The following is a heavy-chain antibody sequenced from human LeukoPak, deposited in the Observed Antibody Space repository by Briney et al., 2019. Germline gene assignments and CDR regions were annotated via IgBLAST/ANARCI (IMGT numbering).Heavy chain of an antibody. V-gene: IGHV1-2*02. J-gene: IGHJ3*02. Sequence: GASVKVSCKASGYTFTGYYMHWVRQAPGQGLEWMGWINPNSGGTNYAQKFQGRVTMTRDTSISTAYMELSRLRSDDTAVYYCARPHGYINWNYVGGPLDAFDIWGQGTMVTVSS. CDR1: GYTFTGYY. D-gene: IGHD1-7*01. CDR3: ARPHGYINWNYVGGPLDAFDI. CDR2: INPNSGGT.